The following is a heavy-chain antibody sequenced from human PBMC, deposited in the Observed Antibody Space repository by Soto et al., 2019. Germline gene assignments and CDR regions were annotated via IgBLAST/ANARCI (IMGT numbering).Heavy chain of an antibody. CDR2: VNWNDNK. CDR1: GFSLSTSGVG. Sequence: QITLKESGPTLVEPTQTLTLTCTFSGFSLSTSGVGVGWIRQPPRQALEWLAFVNWNDNKRYSPSLNSRLTITNDTSKNRVVLTMTNMDSVDTGTYYCAHRRPTVITPFDSWCQGTLVTVSS. J-gene: IGHJ4*02. D-gene: IGHD4-17*01. CDR3: AHRRPTVITPFDS. V-gene: IGHV2-5*01.